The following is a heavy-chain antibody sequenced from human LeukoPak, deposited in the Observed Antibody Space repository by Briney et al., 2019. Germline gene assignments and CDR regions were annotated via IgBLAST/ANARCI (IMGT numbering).Heavy chain of an antibody. CDR3: ARVGSTPAKFDH. Sequence: PSETLSLTCAVSGVSFGRYSWTWIRQSPGKGLECIGEINFSGYTKYNPSLKSRVTMSVDTSKNLFSLKLASVTAADTAIYFCARVGSTPAKFDHWGQGTLVTVSS. D-gene: IGHD2-2*01. CDR2: INFSGYT. CDR1: GVSFGRYS. J-gene: IGHJ4*02. V-gene: IGHV4-34*01.